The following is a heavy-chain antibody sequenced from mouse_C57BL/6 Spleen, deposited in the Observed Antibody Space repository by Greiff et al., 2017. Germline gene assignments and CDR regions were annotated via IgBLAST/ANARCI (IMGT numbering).Heavy chain of an antibody. CDR3: ARNKNSYYFGY. J-gene: IGHJ2*01. V-gene: IGHV2-9-1*01. Sequence: VQLQESGPGLVAPSPSLSITCTVSGFSLTSYAISWVRQPPGKGLEWLGVIWTGGGKNYNSALKSRLSISKDNSKSQVFLKMNSLQTDDTARYYCARNKNSYYFGYWGQGTTLTVSS. CDR1: GFSLTSYA. CDR2: IWTGGGK.